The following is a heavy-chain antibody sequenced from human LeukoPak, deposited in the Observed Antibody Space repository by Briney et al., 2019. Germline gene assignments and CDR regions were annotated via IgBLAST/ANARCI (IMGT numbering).Heavy chain of an antibody. CDR2: IFSSGST. J-gene: IGHJ4*02. CDR1: GGSISGYY. Sequence: SETLSLTCSVSGGSISGYYWGWIRQPAGKGLEWIGRIFSSGSTNYNPSLKSRVSMSVDTSKNQFFLKVSSVTAADTAVYYCARGGIFVGSGTFGYWGQGTLVTVS. V-gene: IGHV4-4*07. D-gene: IGHD3-10*01. CDR3: ARGGIFVGSGTFGY.